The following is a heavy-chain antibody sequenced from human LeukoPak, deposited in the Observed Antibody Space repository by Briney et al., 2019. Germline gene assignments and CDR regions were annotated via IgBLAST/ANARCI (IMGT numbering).Heavy chain of an antibody. CDR1: GFTFSSYA. V-gene: IGHV3-30*04. J-gene: IGHJ4*02. D-gene: IGHD4-17*01. CDR3: AREGVTTGLLDY. Sequence: GRSLRLSCAASGFTFSSYAMHWVRQAPGKGLEWVAVISYDGSNKYYADSVKGRFTISRDNSKNTLYLQMNSLRAEDTAVYYCAREGVTTGLLDYWGQGTLVTVSP. CDR2: ISYDGSNK.